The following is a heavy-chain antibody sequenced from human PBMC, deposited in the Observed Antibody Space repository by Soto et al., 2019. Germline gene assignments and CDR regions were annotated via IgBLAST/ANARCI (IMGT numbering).Heavy chain of an antibody. J-gene: IGHJ6*03. CDR2: INHSGST. CDR3: AGGSPTVTTIPYYYYMDV. CDR1: GGSFRGYY. V-gene: IGHV4-34*01. D-gene: IGHD4-4*01. Sequence: SGTLSLTCAVYGGSFRGYYWSWIRQPPGKGLEWIGEINHSGSTNYNPSLKSRVTISVDTSKNQFSLKLSSVTAADTAVYYCAGGSPTVTTIPYYYYMDVWGKGTTVTVSS.